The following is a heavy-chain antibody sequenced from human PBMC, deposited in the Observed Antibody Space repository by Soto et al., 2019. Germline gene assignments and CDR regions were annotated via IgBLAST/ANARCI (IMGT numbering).Heavy chain of an antibody. CDR3: VRPNFGALTHFDF. CDR2: IFPGDSDT. Sequence: GESLKISCKAIGYTFTNYWIGWVRQTPGKGLEWMGIIFPGDSDTRYKPSFEGQVTVSADESISTAYLQWNTLKASDTAMYYCVRPNFGALTHFDFWGQGTLLTVSS. J-gene: IGHJ4*02. D-gene: IGHD3-16*01. V-gene: IGHV5-51*01. CDR1: GYTFTNYW.